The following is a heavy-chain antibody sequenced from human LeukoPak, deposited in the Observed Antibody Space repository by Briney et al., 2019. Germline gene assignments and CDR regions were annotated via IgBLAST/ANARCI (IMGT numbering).Heavy chain of an antibody. V-gene: IGHV3-30*04. CDR1: GFTFSSYA. CDR2: ISYDGSNE. CDR3: TRDPRHFDS. D-gene: IGHD6-6*01. J-gene: IGHJ5*01. Sequence: PGGSLRLSCAASGFTFSSYAMNWVRQAPGKGLEWVAIISYDGSNEYYADSVKGRFTISRDNSKNTLYLQMNSLRAADTAVYYCTRDPRHFDSCGQGTLVTVSS.